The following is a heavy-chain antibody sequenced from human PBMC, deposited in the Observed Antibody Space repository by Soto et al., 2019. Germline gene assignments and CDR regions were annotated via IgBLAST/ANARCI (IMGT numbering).Heavy chain of an antibody. V-gene: IGHV1-18*04. J-gene: IGHJ4*02. CDR3: ARELEEFGELSLYSFDY. Sequence: QVQLVQSGAEVKKPGASVKVSCKASGYTFTSYGISWVRQAPGQGLEWMGWISAYNGNTNYAQKLQGRVTMTTDTSTSTAEMELRSLRSDDTAVYYCARELEEFGELSLYSFDYWGQGTLVTVSS. D-gene: IGHD3-16*02. CDR2: ISAYNGNT. CDR1: GYTFTSYG.